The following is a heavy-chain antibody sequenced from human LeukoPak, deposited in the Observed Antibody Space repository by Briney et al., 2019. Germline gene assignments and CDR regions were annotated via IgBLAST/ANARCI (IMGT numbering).Heavy chain of an antibody. V-gene: IGHV3-23*01. D-gene: IGHD1-26*01. CDR2: ISGSGGST. Sequence: GGSLRLSCAASGFTFSNYAMSWVRQAPGKGLEWVSAISGSGGSTNYADSVKGRFTISRNNSKNTLYLQMNSLRAEDTAVYYCAKVNSETYYAWFDPWGQGTLVTVSS. CDR1: GFTFSNYA. J-gene: IGHJ5*02. CDR3: AKVNSETYYAWFDP.